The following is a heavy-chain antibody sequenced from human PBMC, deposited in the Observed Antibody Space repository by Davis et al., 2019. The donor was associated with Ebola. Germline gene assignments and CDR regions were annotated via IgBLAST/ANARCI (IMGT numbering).Heavy chain of an antibody. D-gene: IGHD6-19*01. CDR3: ARPSSGWDYYYYGMDV. CDR2: ISYDGSNK. V-gene: IGHV3-30*03. J-gene: IGHJ6*02. Sequence: PGGSLRLSCAASGFTFSSYGMHWVRQAPGKGLEWVAVISYDGSNKYYADSVKGRFTISRDNSKNTLYLQMNSLRAEDTAVYYCARPSSGWDYYYYGMDVWGQGTTVTVSS. CDR1: GFTFSSYG.